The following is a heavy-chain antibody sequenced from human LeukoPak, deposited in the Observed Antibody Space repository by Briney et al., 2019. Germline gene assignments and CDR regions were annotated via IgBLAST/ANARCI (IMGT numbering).Heavy chain of an antibody. CDR2: TYYRSKWYN. CDR1: GDSVSSNSAA. V-gene: IGHV6-1*01. CDR3: ARGQVEYYYDSSGLTHRWFDP. Sequence: SQTLSLTCAISGDSVSSNSAAWNWIRQSPSRGLEWLGRTYYRSKWYNDYAVSVKSRITINPDTSKNQFSLQLNSVTPEDTAVYYCARGQVEYYYDSSGLTHRWFDPWGQGTLVTVSS. J-gene: IGHJ5*02. D-gene: IGHD3-22*01.